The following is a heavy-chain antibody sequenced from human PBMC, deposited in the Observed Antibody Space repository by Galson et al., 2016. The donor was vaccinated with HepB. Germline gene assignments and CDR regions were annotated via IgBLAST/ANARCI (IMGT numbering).Heavy chain of an antibody. D-gene: IGHD3-22*01. J-gene: IGHJ3*01. CDR1: GYRFGNYW. Sequence: QSGAEVKKPGESLKISCKASGYRFGNYWIGWVRQMPGKGLEWMGIIYPRDSDTRYSPSFQGQVTISADRSISTAYLQWSSLKASDTAMIYCARLHSHESSGHGFSFNLWGQGTMVTVSS. V-gene: IGHV5-51*01. CDR3: ARLHSHESSGHGFSFNL. CDR2: IYPRDSDT.